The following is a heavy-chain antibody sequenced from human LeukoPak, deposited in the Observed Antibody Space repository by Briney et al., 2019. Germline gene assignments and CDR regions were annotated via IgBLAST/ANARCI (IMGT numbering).Heavy chain of an antibody. CDR2: IYFPGGTT. D-gene: IGHD2-2*01. CDR3: AKDQGQAVVPRRFDY. J-gene: IGHJ4*02. Sequence: GRSLRLSCAASGFAFSTFAMSWVRQAPGKGLEWVSTIYFPGGTTYSADSVRGRFTISRDNAKNTLYLQMNSLRPDDTAIYYCAKDQGQAVVPRRFDYWGQGTLVTVSS. V-gene: IGHV3-23*01. CDR1: GFAFSTFA.